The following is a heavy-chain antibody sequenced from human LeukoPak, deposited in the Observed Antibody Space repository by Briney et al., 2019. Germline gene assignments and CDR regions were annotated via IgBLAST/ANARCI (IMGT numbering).Heavy chain of an antibody. CDR3: AGDGRFSTYMDV. Sequence: PSETLSLTCTVSGDSIGSGDNYWSWVRQHPEKGLEWIGYVFYSGSTYYNPSLKSRATISVDTSKNQFSLKLTSVTAADPAVYYCAGDGRFSTYMDVWGKGTTVTVSS. V-gene: IGHV4-31*03. CDR1: GDSIGSGDNY. CDR2: VFYSGST. J-gene: IGHJ6*03. D-gene: IGHD3-3*01.